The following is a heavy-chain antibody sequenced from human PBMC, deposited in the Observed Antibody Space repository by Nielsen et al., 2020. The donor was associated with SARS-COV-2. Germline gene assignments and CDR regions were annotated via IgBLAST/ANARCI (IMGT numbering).Heavy chain of an antibody. CDR3: ARGLGEVADY. CDR2: ITSSGSTI. CDR1: GFTFGDYA. D-gene: IGHD3-10*01. V-gene: IGHV3-48*03. Sequence: GESLKISCTASGFTFGDYAMSWFRQAPGKGLEWVSYITSSGSTIYYADSVKGRFSISRDNAKNSLFLQMNSLRAEDTAVYYCARGLGEVADYWGQGALVTVSS. J-gene: IGHJ4*02.